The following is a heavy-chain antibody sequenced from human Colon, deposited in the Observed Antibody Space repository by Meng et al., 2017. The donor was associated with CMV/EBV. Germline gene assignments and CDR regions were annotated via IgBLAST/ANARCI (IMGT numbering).Heavy chain of an antibody. D-gene: IGHD1-1*01. CDR2: ISGSTGYT. CDR3: ARGRPNWSGVLDY. J-gene: IGHJ4*02. Sequence: QVQLGRYGLGVKGPGACVLVSCRSSGYTFASYGINWVRQAPGQGLEWMGWISGSTGYTNRAQKFQGRVTMTTDTSTSTAYLALTSLTSNDTAVYYCARGRPNWSGVLDYWGQGTLVTVSS. V-gene: IGHV1-18*01. CDR1: GYTFASYG.